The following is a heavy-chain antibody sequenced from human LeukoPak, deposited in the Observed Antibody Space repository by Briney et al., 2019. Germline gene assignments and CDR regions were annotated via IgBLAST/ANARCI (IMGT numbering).Heavy chain of an antibody. Sequence: PGGSLRLSCVASGFAFSSYGMHWVRQAPGKGLEWVAVIWYDGSNKCYADSVKGRFTISRDNSKNTLYLQMNSLRAEDTAVYYCARFGTGYWGQGTLVTVSS. CDR3: ARFGTGY. J-gene: IGHJ4*02. CDR2: IWYDGSNK. CDR1: GFAFSSYG. D-gene: IGHD3/OR15-3a*01. V-gene: IGHV3-33*01.